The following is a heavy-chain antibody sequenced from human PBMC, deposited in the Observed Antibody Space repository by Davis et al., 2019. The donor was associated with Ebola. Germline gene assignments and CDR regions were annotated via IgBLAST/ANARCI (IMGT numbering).Heavy chain of an antibody. Sequence: GGSLRLSCAASGFIVSDKYMSWVRQAPGKGLEWVSAITSSGGSTYYADSVKGRFTISRDNSKNTLYLQMNSLTVEDTAVYYCAKGGSGWPSDYSYGMGVWGKGTTVTVSS. D-gene: IGHD6-19*01. J-gene: IGHJ6*04. CDR3: AKGGSGWPSDYSYGMGV. CDR2: ITSSGGST. V-gene: IGHV3-23*01. CDR1: GFIVSDKY.